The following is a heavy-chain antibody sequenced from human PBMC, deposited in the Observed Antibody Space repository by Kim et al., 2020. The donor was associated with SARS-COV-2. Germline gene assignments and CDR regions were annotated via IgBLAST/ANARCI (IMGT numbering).Heavy chain of an antibody. Sequence: GSLRLSCAASGFTVSRNYMSWVRQAPGKGLEWFSLIYSGGITCYADSVKGRFTISRDNSKNTLYLQMNSLRAEDTAIYYCARGPGYFYYALDVWGQGTTVTVSS. CDR2: IYSGGIT. CDR1: GFTVSRNY. CDR3: ARGPGYFYYALDV. V-gene: IGHV3-53*01. J-gene: IGHJ6*02.